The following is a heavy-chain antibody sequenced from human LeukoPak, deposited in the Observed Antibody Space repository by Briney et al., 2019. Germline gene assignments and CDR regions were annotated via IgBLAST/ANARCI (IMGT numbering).Heavy chain of an antibody. CDR2: IYYSGST. Sequence: PSEILSLTCTVSGGSISSSSYYWGWIRQPPGKGLEWIGSIYYSGSTYYNPSLKSRFTISVDTSKNPFSLKLSSVTATNTAVYYGARQITIFGVAPRFDPWGQGTLVTVSS. V-gene: IGHV4-39*01. D-gene: IGHD3-3*01. J-gene: IGHJ5*02. CDR1: GGSISSSSYY. CDR3: ARQITIFGVAPRFDP.